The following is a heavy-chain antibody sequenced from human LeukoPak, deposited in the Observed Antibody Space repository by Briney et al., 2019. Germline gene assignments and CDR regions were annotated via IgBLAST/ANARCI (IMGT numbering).Heavy chain of an antibody. V-gene: IGHV3-30-3*01. CDR2: ISHDGINK. CDR3: ARGSPPDS. CDR1: GLIFPDYA. J-gene: IGHJ4*02. Sequence: GGSLRLSCAASGLIFPDYAMFWVRQAPGKGLEWVAIISHDGINKYYTDSVKGRFTIPKDNSKNTLYLQMDSLTIEDTAMYYCARGSPPDSWGQGTLVSVSS. D-gene: IGHD3-10*01.